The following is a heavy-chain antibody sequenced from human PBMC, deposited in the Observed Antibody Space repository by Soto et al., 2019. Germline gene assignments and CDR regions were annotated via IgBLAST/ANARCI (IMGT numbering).Heavy chain of an antibody. V-gene: IGHV5-10-1*01. CDR3: ARIAVPKDYFDY. CDR1: GYSFTSYW. Sequence: GESLKISCKGSGYSFTSYWISWVRQMPGKDLEWMGRIDPSDSYTNYSPSFQGHVTISADKSISTAYLQWSSLKASDTAMYYCARIAVPKDYFDYWGQGTLVTVSS. CDR2: IDPSDSYT. J-gene: IGHJ4*02. D-gene: IGHD6-19*01.